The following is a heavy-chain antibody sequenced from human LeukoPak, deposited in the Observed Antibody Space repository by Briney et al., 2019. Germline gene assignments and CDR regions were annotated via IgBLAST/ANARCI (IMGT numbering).Heavy chain of an antibody. Sequence: GGSLRLSCAASEFSVGSNYMTWVRQAPGKGLEWVSLIYSGGSTYYADSVKGRFTISRDNSKNMLYLQMNSLRAADTAVYYCARDKGTSYLSSFDYWGQGTLVTVSS. CDR1: EFSVGSNY. CDR2: IYSGGST. CDR3: ARDKGTSYLSSFDY. V-gene: IGHV3-66*01. D-gene: IGHD6-6*01. J-gene: IGHJ4*02.